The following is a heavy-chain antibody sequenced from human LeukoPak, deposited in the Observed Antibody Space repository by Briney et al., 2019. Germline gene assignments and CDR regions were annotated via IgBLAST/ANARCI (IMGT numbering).Heavy chain of an antibody. J-gene: IGHJ4*02. V-gene: IGHV4-61*02. CDR3: ARQTFGVLYFDS. CDR1: GGSISRGSYY. Sequence: SETLSLTCIVSGGSISRGSYYWNWIRQPAGKGLEWMGRIYNSGSTNYNPSLKSRVSISTDMSKDQVSLTLNSVTAADTAVYYCARQTFGVLYFDSWGQGTLVIVSS. D-gene: IGHD3-10*01. CDR2: IYNSGST.